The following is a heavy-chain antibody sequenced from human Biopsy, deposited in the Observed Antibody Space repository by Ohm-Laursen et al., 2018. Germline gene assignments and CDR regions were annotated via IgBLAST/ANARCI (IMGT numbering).Heavy chain of an antibody. CDR2: SINNANSSTT. D-gene: IGHD2-15*01. Sequence: SLRLSCAASGFTFSDHSMDWVRQAPGKGLEWVCRSINNANSSTTEYAASVKGRFTISSDESETSMYLQMSGLKTEGTAVYDWARMFAGPGPCSGGSCCQGDDYWGQGTLVTVSS. CDR1: GFTFSDHS. V-gene: IGHV3-72*01. J-gene: IGHJ4*02. CDR3: ARMFAGPGPCSGGSCCQGDDY.